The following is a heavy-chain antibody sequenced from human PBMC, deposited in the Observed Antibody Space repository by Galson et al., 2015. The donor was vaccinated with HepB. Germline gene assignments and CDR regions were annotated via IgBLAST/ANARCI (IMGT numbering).Heavy chain of an antibody. J-gene: IGHJ5*02. CDR3: ARLSSSGYRWEGWFDP. CDR2: IYPGDSDT. V-gene: IGHV5-51*01. Sequence: QSGAEVTKPGESLKISCKGSGYSFTSYWIGWVRQMPGKGLEWMGIIYPGDSDTRYSPSFQGQVTISADKSISTAYLQWSSLKASDTAMYYCARLSSSGYRWEGWFDPWGQGTLVTVSS. D-gene: IGHD3-22*01. CDR1: GYSFTSYW.